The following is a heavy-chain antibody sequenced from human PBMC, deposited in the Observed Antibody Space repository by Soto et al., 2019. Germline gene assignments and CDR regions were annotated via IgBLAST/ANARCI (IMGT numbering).Heavy chain of an antibody. CDR1: GGSISSGNYL. CDR3: AREVITATDTDAFDI. CDR2: IYYSGST. V-gene: IGHV4-31*03. D-gene: IGHD1-7*01. J-gene: IGHJ3*02. Sequence: QVQLQESGPGLVKPSQTLSLTCTVSGGSISSGNYLWSWIRQHPGKGLEWIGYIYYSGSTYYNPSLESRAAISVDTSKNPFSLKLCSVTAAVTAMYYCAREVITATDTDAFDIWGQGTMGSVSS.